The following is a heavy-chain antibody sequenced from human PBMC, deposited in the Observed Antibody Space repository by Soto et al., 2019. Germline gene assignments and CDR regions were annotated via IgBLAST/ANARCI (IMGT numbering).Heavy chain of an antibody. CDR1: GFTFSSYW. CDR3: ASMSLARNFDY. V-gene: IGHV3-7*01. CDR2: MNQYGSEY. J-gene: IGHJ4*02. Sequence: GGSLRLSCAASGFTFSSYWMSWVRQAPGKGLEWVANMNQYGSEYYYVDSVKGRFTISRDNAKNSLYLQMNSLRAEDTAVYFCASMSLARNFDYWGQGT. D-gene: IGHD3-10*02.